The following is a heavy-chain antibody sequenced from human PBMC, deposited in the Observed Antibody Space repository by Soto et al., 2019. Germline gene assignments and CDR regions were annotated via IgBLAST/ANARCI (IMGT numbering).Heavy chain of an antibody. D-gene: IGHD3-3*01. V-gene: IGHV4-59*01. Sequence: SETLSLTCTVSGGSISSYYWSWIRQPPGKGLEWIGYIYYSGSTNYNPSLKSRVTISVDTSKNQFSLKLSSVTAADTAVYYCARVARSLVDFWSGYYSSYYGMDVWGQGTTVTVSS. CDR1: GGSISSYY. CDR3: ARVARSLVDFWSGYYSSYYGMDV. J-gene: IGHJ6*02. CDR2: IYYSGST.